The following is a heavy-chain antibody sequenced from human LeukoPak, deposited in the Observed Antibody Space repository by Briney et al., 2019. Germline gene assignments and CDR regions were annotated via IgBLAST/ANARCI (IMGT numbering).Heavy chain of an antibody. J-gene: IGHJ4*02. CDR1: GFTFSSYG. Sequence: GGSLRLSCAASGFTFSSYGMHWVRQAPGKGLEWVAFIRYDGSNKYYADSVKGRFTISRDNSKNTLYLQMNSLRAEDTAVYYCAKALRFLESFDYWGQGTLVTVSS. V-gene: IGHV3-30*02. CDR3: AKALRFLESFDY. CDR2: IRYDGSNK. D-gene: IGHD3-3*01.